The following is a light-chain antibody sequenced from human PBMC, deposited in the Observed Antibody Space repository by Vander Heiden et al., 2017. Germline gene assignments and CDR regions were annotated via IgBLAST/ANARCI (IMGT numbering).Light chain of an antibody. CDR3: QQSYSTLFT. V-gene: IGKV1-39*01. CDR1: QSISSY. CDR2: AAS. Sequence: EIQMTQSPSSLSASVGDRVTITCRASQSISSYLNWYQQKPGKAPKLLIYAASSLQSGVPSRFSGSGSGTDFTLTISSLQPEDFATYYCQQSYSTLFTFGHGTKVDIK. J-gene: IGKJ3*01.